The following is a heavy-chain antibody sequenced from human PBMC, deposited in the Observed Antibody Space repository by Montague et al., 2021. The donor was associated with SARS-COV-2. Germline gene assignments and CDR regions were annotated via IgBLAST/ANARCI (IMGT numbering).Heavy chain of an antibody. Sequence: SETLSLTCTVSGASVRSGNSYWNWIRQPPGKGLEWIGYISYSGSTNYSPSLKSRVTISVDTSKNQLSLKVISATAAVTAVYYCARGGGYYNYGLDVWGPGTTVTVSS. D-gene: IGHD3-22*01. J-gene: IGHJ6*02. CDR3: ARGGGYYNYGLDV. V-gene: IGHV4-61*01. CDR1: GASVRSGNSY. CDR2: ISYSGST.